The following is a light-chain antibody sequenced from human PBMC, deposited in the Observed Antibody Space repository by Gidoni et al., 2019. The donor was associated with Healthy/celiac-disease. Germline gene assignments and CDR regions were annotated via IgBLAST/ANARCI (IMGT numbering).Light chain of an antibody. J-gene: IGKJ5*01. CDR2: WAS. CDR3: QQYYSTPLT. Sequence: DIFMTQSPDSLAVSLGERATINCKSSQSVLYSSNNKNYLAWYQQKPGQPPKLLIYWASTRESGVPDRFSGSGSGTDFTLTISSLQAEDVAVYYCQQYYSTPLTFGRGTRLEIK. V-gene: IGKV4-1*01. CDR1: QSVLYSSNNKNY.